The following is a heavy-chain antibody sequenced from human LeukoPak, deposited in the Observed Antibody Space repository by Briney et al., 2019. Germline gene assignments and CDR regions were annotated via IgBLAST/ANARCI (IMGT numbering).Heavy chain of an antibody. CDR1: GVSISNYY. J-gene: IGHJ4*02. Sequence: SETLSLTCTGSGVSISNYYWSWIRQPPGKGLEGSGPIYYNGNTNYNPSRKSRVTISVNTSKNQFSLKLTSVPVADTAVYYCARVYGYSYGPYYFDYWGQGTLVTVSS. CDR2: IYYNGNT. V-gene: IGHV4-59*01. D-gene: IGHD5-18*01. CDR3: ARVYGYSYGPYYFDY.